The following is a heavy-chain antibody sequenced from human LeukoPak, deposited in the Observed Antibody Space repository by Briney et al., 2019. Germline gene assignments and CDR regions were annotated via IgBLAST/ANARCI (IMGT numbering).Heavy chain of an antibody. CDR3: AREYYDSSGLKHAFEN. CDR1: GYTFNDYY. V-gene: IGHV1-2*02. D-gene: IGHD3-22*01. Sequence: ASVKVSCKASGYTFNDYYIHWVRQAPGQGLEWMGRIDHDSGGTSYPQKFQGRVTMTRDTSITTAYMELSRLRSDDTAVYYCAREYYDSSGLKHAFENWGQGTLVTVSS. J-gene: IGHJ3*02. CDR2: IDHDSGGT.